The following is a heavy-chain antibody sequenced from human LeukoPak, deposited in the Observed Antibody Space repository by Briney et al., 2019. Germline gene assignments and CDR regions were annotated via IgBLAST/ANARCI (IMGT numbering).Heavy chain of an antibody. J-gene: IGHJ5*02. D-gene: IGHD2-15*01. CDR2: IYYSGST. CDR1: GGSISSSNYY. V-gene: IGHV4-39*07. Sequence: SETLSLTCTVSGGSISSSNYYWGWIRQPPGKGLEWIGSIYYSGSTYYNPSLKSRVTISVDTSKNQFSLKLSSVTAADTAVYYCASGGSARFDPWGQGTLVTVSS. CDR3: ASGGSARFDP.